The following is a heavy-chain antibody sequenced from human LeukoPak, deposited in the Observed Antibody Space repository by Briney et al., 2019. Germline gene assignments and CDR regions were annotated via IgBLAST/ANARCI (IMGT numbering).Heavy chain of an antibody. D-gene: IGHD4-17*01. Sequence: PGGSLRLSCAASGFTFSSYAMHWVRQAPGKGLEWVAVISYDGSNKYYADSEKGRFTISRDNSKNTLYLQMNSLRAEDTAVYYCAREDYGDYDRDFDYWGQGTLVTVSS. J-gene: IGHJ4*02. CDR1: GFTFSSYA. CDR2: ISYDGSNK. CDR3: AREDYGDYDRDFDY. V-gene: IGHV3-30*04.